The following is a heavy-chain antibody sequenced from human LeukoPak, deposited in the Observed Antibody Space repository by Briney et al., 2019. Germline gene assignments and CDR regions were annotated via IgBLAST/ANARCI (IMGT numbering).Heavy chain of an antibody. CDR1: GGSISSYY. V-gene: IGHV4-4*07. J-gene: IGHJ5*02. CDR3: ARCSGNGYDYSWLDP. Sequence: SETLSLTCTVSGGSISSYYWSWIRQPAGKGLEWIGRIYSSGSTNYNPSLKSRVTMSVDTSKNQFSLKLSSVTAADTAVYYCARCSGNGYDYSWLDPWGQGTLVTVSS. CDR2: IYSSGST. D-gene: IGHD5-12*01.